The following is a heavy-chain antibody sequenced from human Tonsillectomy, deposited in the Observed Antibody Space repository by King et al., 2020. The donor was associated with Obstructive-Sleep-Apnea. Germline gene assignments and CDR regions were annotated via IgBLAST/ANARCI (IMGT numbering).Heavy chain of an antibody. V-gene: IGHV5-10-1*03. CDR3: ARHNLGYCSSSSCYAVDY. J-gene: IGHJ4*02. CDR2: IDPSDSYT. CDR1: GYSFTTYW. Sequence: VQLVESEVEVKKPGESLRISCKGSGYSFTTYWISWVRQMPGKGLEWMGKIDPSDSYTNYSPSFQGHVTISADKSISTAYLQWSSLKASDTAMYYCARHNLGYCSSSSCYAVDYWGQGTLVTVSS. D-gene: IGHD2-2*01.